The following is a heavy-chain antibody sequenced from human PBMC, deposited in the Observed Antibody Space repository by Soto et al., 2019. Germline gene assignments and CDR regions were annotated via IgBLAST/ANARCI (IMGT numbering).Heavy chain of an antibody. J-gene: IGHJ3*02. CDR2: INHSGST. CDR3: ARLGITMIVVVTPVDI. Sequence: SETLSLTCAVYGGSFSGYYWTWIRQPPGTGLEWIGEINHSGSTNYNPSLKSRVTISVDTSKNQFSLKLTSVTAADTAVYYCARLGITMIVVVTPVDIWGQGTMVTVSS. V-gene: IGHV4-34*01. CDR1: GGSFSGYY. D-gene: IGHD3-22*01.